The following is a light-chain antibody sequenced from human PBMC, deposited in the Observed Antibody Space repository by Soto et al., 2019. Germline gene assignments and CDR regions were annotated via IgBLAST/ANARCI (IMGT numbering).Light chain of an antibody. CDR1: SIDVGAYNY. CDR2: EVS. J-gene: IGLJ1*01. CDR3: SSYTTSSTYA. V-gene: IGLV2-14*01. Sequence: QSALTQPASVSGAPGQSITISCTGTSIDVGAYNYVSWYQQHPDKAPKLMIYEVSNRPSGVSNRFSGSKSVDTASLTISGLQAEDEADYYCSSYTTSSTYAFGTGTKLTVL.